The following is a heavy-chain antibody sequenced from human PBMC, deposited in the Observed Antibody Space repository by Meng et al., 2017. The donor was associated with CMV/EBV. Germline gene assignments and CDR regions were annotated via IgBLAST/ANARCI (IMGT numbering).Heavy chain of an antibody. Sequence: GESLKISCAASGFTFSSYAMHWVRQAPGKGLEWVGRIKSKTDGGTTDYAAPVKGRFTISRDDSKNTLYLQMNSLKTEDTAVYYCTTREGTTVTTDWYFDLWGRGTLVTVSS. CDR1: GFTFSSYA. J-gene: IGHJ2*01. D-gene: IGHD4-11*01. CDR3: TTREGTTVTTDWYFDL. CDR2: IKSKTDGGTT. V-gene: IGHV3-15*01.